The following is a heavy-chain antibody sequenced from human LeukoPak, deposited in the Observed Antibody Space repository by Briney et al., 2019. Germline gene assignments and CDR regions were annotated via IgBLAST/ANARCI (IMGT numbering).Heavy chain of an antibody. J-gene: IGHJ4*02. Sequence: SETLSLTCAVSGCSLSSSGYSWSWIRQPPGKGLGWIGYIYPGVDTYYNPSLKSRVTLSVDRSKNQFSLKLSSVTAADTAVYYCARYGGNSYFDYWGQGTLVTVSS. V-gene: IGHV4-30-2*01. CDR1: GCSLSSSGYS. D-gene: IGHD4-23*01. CDR3: ARYGGNSYFDY. CDR2: IYPGVDT.